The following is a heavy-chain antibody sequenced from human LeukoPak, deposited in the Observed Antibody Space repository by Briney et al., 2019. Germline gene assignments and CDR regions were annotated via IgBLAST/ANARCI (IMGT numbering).Heavy chain of an antibody. Sequence: SETLPLTCTVSGGSISSSNYYWGWIRQPPGKGLEWIGSIYYSGSTYYNPSLKSRVTISVDTSKNQFSLRLSSVTAADTAVYYCARTQEAGYSSGWYDSYYYYYMDVWGKGTTVTISS. D-gene: IGHD6-19*01. V-gene: IGHV4-39*01. J-gene: IGHJ6*03. CDR2: IYYSGST. CDR1: GGSISSSNYY. CDR3: ARTQEAGYSSGWYDSYYYYYMDV.